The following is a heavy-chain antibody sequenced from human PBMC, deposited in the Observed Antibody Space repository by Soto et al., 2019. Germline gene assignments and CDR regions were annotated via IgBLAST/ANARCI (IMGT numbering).Heavy chain of an antibody. V-gene: IGHV4-39*01. D-gene: IGHD5-12*01. J-gene: IGHJ4*02. CDR2: IYYSGST. CDR1: GGSISSSSYY. CDR3: ARHKEMATIIDY. Sequence: QLQLQESGPGLVKPSETLSLTCTVSGGSISSSSYYWGWIRQPPGKGLERIGSIYYSGSTYYNPSLKSRVTISVDTSKNQFSLKLSSVTAADTAVYYCARHKEMATIIDYWGQGTLVTVSS.